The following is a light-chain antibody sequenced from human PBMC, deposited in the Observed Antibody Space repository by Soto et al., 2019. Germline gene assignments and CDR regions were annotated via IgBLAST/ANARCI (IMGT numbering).Light chain of an antibody. Sequence: ETLMTQSPATLSASPGERVTLSCRASQNINFNLAWYQQKPGQAPRVLIYGASSRASGIPDRLSGSGSGTDFILTISRLEHDDFAFYYCQQYHNWPPLTFGGGTRVEIK. V-gene: IGKV3D-15*01. CDR2: GAS. CDR1: QNINFN. J-gene: IGKJ4*01. CDR3: QQYHNWPPLT.